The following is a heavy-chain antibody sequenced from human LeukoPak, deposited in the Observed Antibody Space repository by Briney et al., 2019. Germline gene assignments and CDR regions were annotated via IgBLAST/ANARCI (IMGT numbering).Heavy chain of an antibody. V-gene: IGHV1-18*01. CDR2: IIAYNGNT. CDR1: GYTFTSYG. D-gene: IGHD3-22*01. Sequence: ASVKVSCKASGYTFTSYGISWVRHAPEQGLEWMGWIIAYNGNTNYAQKLQGRVTMTTDTSTSTAYMELRSLRSDDTAVYYCARIDMKNYYDSSGYYKRDWFDPWGQGTLVTVSS. CDR3: ARIDMKNYYDSSGYYKRDWFDP. J-gene: IGHJ5*02.